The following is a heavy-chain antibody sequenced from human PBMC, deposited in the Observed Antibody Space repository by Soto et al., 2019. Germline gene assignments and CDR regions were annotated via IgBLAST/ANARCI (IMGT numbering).Heavy chain of an antibody. CDR2: IKSKTDGGTT. V-gene: IGHV3-15*07. J-gene: IGHJ6*02. CDR3: WTSGSDYYYDMDV. CDR1: GITFSNAW. Sequence: EVQLVESGGGLVRPGGSLRLSCAASGITFSNAWMYWVRQAPGRGLEWVGRIKSKTDGGTTDYAAPVKGRFTISRDDSKKMLYLEMNSPKTEDTAVYFCWTSGSDYYYDMDVWGQGTTVTVSS. D-gene: IGHD3-10*01.